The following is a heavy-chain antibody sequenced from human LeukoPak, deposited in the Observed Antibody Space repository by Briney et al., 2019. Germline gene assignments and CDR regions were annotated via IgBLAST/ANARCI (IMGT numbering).Heavy chain of an antibody. CDR1: GFTVSNLY. V-gene: IGHV3-53*01. CDR2: IYTDGTT. J-gene: IGHJ4*02. CDR3: ARGDYRSGWYY. Sequence: GGSLRLACAASGFTVSNLYMSWVRQAPGKGLEWVSLIYTDGTTYYADSVKGRFTISRDNSKNTLYLQMNSLSAEDTAVYYCARGDYRSGWYYWGQGTLVSVSS. D-gene: IGHD6-19*01.